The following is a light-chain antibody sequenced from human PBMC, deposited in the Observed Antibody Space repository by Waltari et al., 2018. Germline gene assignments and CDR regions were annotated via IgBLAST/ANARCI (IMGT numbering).Light chain of an antibody. CDR1: SGHSSNI. Sequence: QLVLTQSPSASASLGASVKLTCPLSSGHSSNIIAWLQQQPGAGPRYLMKVNSDGSHSKGDEIPDRFSGSSSGAWRYLTISSVQSDDEADYYCQTGGHGTWVFGGGTKLTVL. CDR2: VNSDGSH. J-gene: IGLJ3*02. V-gene: IGLV4-69*01. CDR3: QTGGHGTWV.